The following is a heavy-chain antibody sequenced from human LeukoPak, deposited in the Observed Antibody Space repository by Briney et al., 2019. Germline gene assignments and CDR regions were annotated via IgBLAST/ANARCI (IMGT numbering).Heavy chain of an antibody. CDR3: ARGGRGAVACTSWFDP. D-gene: IGHD6-13*01. V-gene: IGHV4-59*08. CDR2: LYYSGST. Sequence: SETVSLTCTVSGGCISSYYWSWIRQPPGKGREGIGYLYYSGSTNYNPSLKSRVTISVDTSKNQFSLKLSSVTAADTAVYYCARGGRGAVACTSWFDPWGQGTLVTVSS. J-gene: IGHJ5*02. CDR1: GGCISSYY.